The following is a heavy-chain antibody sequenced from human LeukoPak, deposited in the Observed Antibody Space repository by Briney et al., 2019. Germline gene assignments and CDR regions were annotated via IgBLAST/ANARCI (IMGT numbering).Heavy chain of an antibody. CDR2: ISGSGRGGST. J-gene: IGHJ4*02. Sequence: GGSLRLSCAASGFTFSSYAMSWVRQAPGKGLEWVSNISGSGRGGSTYYADSVKGRFIISRDNSKYTLYLQMISLRAEDTAVYYCAKCGLNRFDYWGQGTLVTVSS. CDR3: AKCGLNRFDY. CDR1: GFTFSSYA. D-gene: IGHD2-21*01. V-gene: IGHV3-23*01.